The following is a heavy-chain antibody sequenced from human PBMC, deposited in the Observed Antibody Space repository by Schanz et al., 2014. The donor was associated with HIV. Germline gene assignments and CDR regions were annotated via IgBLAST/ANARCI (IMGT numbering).Heavy chain of an antibody. CDR1: GYTFFDYD. J-gene: IGHJ2*01. V-gene: IGHV1-8*02. CDR3: GRAASFHFDKEGYYRNWYFDF. Sequence: QVQLVQSGAEVKKPGASVRVSCETSGYTFFDYDINWVRQAPGQGLEWMGWVNPESGNTGMADKFLGRLSLTRFTSTGTAYMELESLSSEDTAIYYCGRAASFHFDKEGYYRNWYFDFWGRGTLVAVSS. CDR2: VNPESGNT. D-gene: IGHD1-26*01.